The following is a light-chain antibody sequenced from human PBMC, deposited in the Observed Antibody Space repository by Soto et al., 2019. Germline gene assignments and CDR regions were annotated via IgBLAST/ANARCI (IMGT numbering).Light chain of an antibody. V-gene: IGKV1-39*01. J-gene: IGKJ5*01. CDR3: QQSYTMPVT. Sequence: DIQMTQSPSSLSASVLDIVTITCRASQSISSYLNWYQQKPGKAPKLLIYAASSLQSGVPSRFSGSGSGTDFTLTISSLQPEDFATYYCQQSYTMPVTFGQGTRL. CDR2: AAS. CDR1: QSISSY.